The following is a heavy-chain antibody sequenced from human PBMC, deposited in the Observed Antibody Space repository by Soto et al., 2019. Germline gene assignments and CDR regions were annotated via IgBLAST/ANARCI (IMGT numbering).Heavy chain of an antibody. CDR3: EREPTPPDC. J-gene: IGHJ4*02. CDR1: DYTFASYA. V-gene: IGHV1-18*01. CDR2: ISASNGNT. Sequence: QVQLVQSGAEVRKPGASVKVSCKASDYTFASYAISWMRQAPGQGLEWMGWISASNGNTNYAQKLLGRVTMTTDTSSSTAYTELTSLSSDATAVYSWEREPTPPDCWRQGTLVTVYS.